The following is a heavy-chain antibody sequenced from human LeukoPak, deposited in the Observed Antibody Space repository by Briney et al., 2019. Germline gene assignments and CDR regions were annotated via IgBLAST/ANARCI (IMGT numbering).Heavy chain of an antibody. Sequence: ASVKVSCKASGYTFTSYGISWVRQAPGQGLEWMGWISAYNGNTNYAQKLQGRVTMTTDTSTSTVYMELRSLRSDDTAVYYCAREYYYDSSEGWFDRWGRGTLVTVSS. CDR3: AREYYYDSSEGWFDR. J-gene: IGHJ5*02. V-gene: IGHV1-18*01. CDR2: ISAYNGNT. CDR1: GYTFTSYG. D-gene: IGHD3-22*01.